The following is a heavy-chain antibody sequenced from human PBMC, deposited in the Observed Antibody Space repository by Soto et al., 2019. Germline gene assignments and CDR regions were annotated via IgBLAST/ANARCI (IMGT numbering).Heavy chain of an antibody. V-gene: IGHV4-34*01. CDR2: INHSGST. CDR3: AIEVWRRSRRRVY. CDR1: GGSFSGYY. D-gene: IGHD3-16*01. J-gene: IGHJ4*02. Sequence: SETLSLTCAVYGGSFSGYYWSWIRQPPGKGLEWIGEINHSGSTNYNPSLKSRVTISVDTPKNQFSLKLSSVTAADTAVYYCAIEVWRRSRRRVYCGQGTLVSASS.